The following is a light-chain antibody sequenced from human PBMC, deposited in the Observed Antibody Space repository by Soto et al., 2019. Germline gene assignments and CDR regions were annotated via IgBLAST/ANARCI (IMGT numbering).Light chain of an antibody. Sequence: VLTQPPSASGSPGQSVTISCSGTSSDVGGYNYVSWHQQHPGKAPKLMIYEVSKRPSGVPDRFSGSKSGNTASLIVSWLQAEDEADYYCSSYAGSNNFVFGTGTKVTVL. J-gene: IGLJ1*01. CDR3: SSYAGSNNFV. V-gene: IGLV2-8*01. CDR2: EVS. CDR1: SSDVGGYNY.